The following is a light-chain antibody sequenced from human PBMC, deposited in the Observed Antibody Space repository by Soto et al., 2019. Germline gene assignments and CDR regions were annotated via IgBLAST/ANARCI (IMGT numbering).Light chain of an antibody. CDR3: QQRSDWPWT. CDR1: QSVSST. Sequence: EIVLTQSPATLSLSPGERATLSHRASQSVSSTLAWYRQKPGQAPRLLIYDSSNRAAGIPARFSGSGSGTDFTLTVSSLEPEDFVVYYCQQRSDWPWTFGQGTKVDIK. V-gene: IGKV3-11*01. J-gene: IGKJ1*01. CDR2: DSS.